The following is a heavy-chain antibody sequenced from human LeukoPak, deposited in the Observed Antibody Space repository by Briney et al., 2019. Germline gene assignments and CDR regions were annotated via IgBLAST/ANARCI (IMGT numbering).Heavy chain of an antibody. D-gene: IGHD6-6*01. CDR1: GFTFDDYA. CDR3: TKGAYGSSSPSNFDY. V-gene: IGHV3-9*01. Sequence: PGGSLRLSCAASGFTFDDYAMHWVRQAPGKGLQWVSGIDWNSGSMDYADSVTGRFTISRDNAKNSLYLQMNSLRAEDTALYYCTKGAYGSSSPSNFDYWGQGTLVTVSS. CDR2: IDWNSGSM. J-gene: IGHJ4*02.